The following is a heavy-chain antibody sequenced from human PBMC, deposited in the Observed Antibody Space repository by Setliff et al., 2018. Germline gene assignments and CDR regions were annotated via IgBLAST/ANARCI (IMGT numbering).Heavy chain of an antibody. CDR3: ATSGFCSAGSGYSFDD. V-gene: IGHV4-34*01. CDR1: GGGGSFSAYY. J-gene: IGHJ4*02. CDR2: ISPGGST. D-gene: IGHD3-22*01. Sequence: SETLSLTCGVSGGGGSFSAYYWSWIRQPPGKGLEWSGEISPGGSTIYNPSLRSRVTMSVDTAKNRFALNLTSVTAADTAVYYCATSGFCSAGSGYSFDDLGQGALVTVSS.